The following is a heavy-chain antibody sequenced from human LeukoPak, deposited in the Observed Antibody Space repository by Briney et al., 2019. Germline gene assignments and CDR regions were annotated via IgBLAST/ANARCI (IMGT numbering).Heavy chain of an antibody. CDR3: ARGHSWATCYYDSSGHYYFDY. D-gene: IGHD3-22*01. V-gene: IGHV4-4*07. CDR1: GDSISSYY. CDR2: IYTSGAT. J-gene: IGHJ4*02. Sequence: PSETLSLTCSVSGDSISSYYWSWIRQPAGKGLEWIGRIYTSGATKYSASLKSRVTISVDTSKNQFSLKLSPVTAADTAVSYCARGHSWATCYYDSSGHYYFDYWGPGTLVTVSS.